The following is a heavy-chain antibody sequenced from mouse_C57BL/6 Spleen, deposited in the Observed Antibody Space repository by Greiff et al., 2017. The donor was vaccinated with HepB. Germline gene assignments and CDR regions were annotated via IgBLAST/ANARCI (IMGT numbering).Heavy chain of an antibody. Sequence: EVQVVESEGGLVQPGSSMKLSCTASGFTFSDYYMAWVRQVPEKGLEWVANINDDGSSTYYLDSLKSRFTISRDNAKNILYLQMSSLKSEDTATYYCARDDSSGYPFAYWGQGTLVTVSA. CDR3: ARDDSSGYPFAY. V-gene: IGHV5-16*01. CDR1: GFTFSDYY. D-gene: IGHD3-2*02. J-gene: IGHJ3*01. CDR2: INDDGSST.